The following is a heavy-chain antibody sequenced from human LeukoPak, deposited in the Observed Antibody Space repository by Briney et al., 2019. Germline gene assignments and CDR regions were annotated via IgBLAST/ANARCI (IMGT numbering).Heavy chain of an antibody. CDR2: IWYGGSNK. Sequence: GRSLRLSCAASGFTFSSYGMHWVRQAPGKGLEWVAVIWYGGSNKYYADSVKGRFTISRDNSKNTLYLQMNSLRAEDTAVYYCAKDIRQQLALDYWGQGTLVTVSS. CDR1: GFTFSSYG. V-gene: IGHV3-30*18. J-gene: IGHJ4*02. D-gene: IGHD6-13*01. CDR3: AKDIRQQLALDY.